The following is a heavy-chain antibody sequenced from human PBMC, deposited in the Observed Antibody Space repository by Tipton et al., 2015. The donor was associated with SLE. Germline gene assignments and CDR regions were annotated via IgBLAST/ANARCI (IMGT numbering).Heavy chain of an antibody. D-gene: IGHD6-13*01. Sequence: SLRLSCAASGFTFSSYGMHWVRQAPGKGLEWVAFIRYDGSNKYYADSVKGRFTISRDNSKNTLYLQMNSLRAEDTAVYYCAKDLGIAAAVYDYGMDVWGQGTTVTVSS. CDR3: AKDLGIAAAVYDYGMDV. J-gene: IGHJ6*02. CDR2: IRYDGSNK. V-gene: IGHV3-30*02. CDR1: GFTFSSYG.